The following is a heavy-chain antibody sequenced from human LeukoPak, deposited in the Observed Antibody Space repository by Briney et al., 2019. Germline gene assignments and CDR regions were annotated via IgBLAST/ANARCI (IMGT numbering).Heavy chain of an antibody. CDR1: GFTFDDYA. CDR3: ARSVAGGLFDY. Sequence: PGGSLRLSCAASGFTFDDYAMHWVRQAPGKGLEWVSGISWNSGSIGYADSVKGRFTISRDNAKNTLYLQMNSLRVEDTAVYYCARSVAGGLFDYWGQGTLVTVSS. J-gene: IGHJ4*02. V-gene: IGHV3-9*01. CDR2: ISWNSGSI. D-gene: IGHD6-19*01.